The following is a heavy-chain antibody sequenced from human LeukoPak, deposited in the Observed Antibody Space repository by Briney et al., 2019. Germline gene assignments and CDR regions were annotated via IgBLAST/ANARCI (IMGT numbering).Heavy chain of an antibody. D-gene: IGHD2-2*01. V-gene: IGHV1-69*02. J-gene: IGHJ6*02. CDR1: GSTFSSYT. Sequence: GASVKVSCKASGSTFSSYTISWVRQAPGQGLEWMGRIIPILGIANYAQKFQGRVTITADKSTSTAYMELSSLRSEDTAVYYCASLLGYCSSTSCAYGMDVWGQGTTVTVSS. CDR3: ASLLGYCSSTSCAYGMDV. CDR2: IIPILGIA.